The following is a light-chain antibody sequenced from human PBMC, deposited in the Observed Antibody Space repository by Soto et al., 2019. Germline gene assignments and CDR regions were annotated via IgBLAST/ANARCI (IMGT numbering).Light chain of an antibody. CDR3: QSYDNSLSGSGV. J-gene: IGLJ1*01. CDR2: GNT. Sequence: QSVLTQPPSVSGAPGQRVPISGTGGSPNIGAGYDVPWYQQLPGTAPKLLIYGNTNRPSGVPERFSGSKSGTSASLAITGLQAEDEADYYCQSYDNSLSGSGVFGTGTKLTVL. V-gene: IGLV1-40*01. CDR1: SPNIGAGYD.